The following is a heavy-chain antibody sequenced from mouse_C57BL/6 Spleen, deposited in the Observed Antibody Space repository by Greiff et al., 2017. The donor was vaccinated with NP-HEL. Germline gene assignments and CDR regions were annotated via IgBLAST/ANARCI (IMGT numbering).Heavy chain of an antibody. CDR1: GYTFTSYW. CDR2: IDPSDSYT. D-gene: IGHD4-1*01. J-gene: IGHJ4*01. Sequence: QVQLQQPGAELVQPGASVKLSCKASGYTFTSYWMQWVHQRPGQGLEWIGEIDPSDSYTNYNQTFKGKATLSVDTSSSTAYMQLRSQTSEDYAGYYCARTGRRYDMDYWGQGTSVTVSA. V-gene: IGHV1-50*01. CDR3: ARTGRRYDMDY.